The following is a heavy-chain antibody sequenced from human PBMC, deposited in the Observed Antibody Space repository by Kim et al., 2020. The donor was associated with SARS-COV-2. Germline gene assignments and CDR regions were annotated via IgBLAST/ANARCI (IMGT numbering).Heavy chain of an antibody. CDR1: GGSISSISYY. CDR3: VGVGHFYYGMDV. CDR2: IYYGGST. V-gene: IGHV4-31*03. D-gene: IGHD3-16*01. J-gene: IGHJ6*02. Sequence: SETLSLTCSVSGGSISSISYYWSWIRQHPGKGLEWIGYIYYGGSTYHNPSLQGRVSMSVDTSKNYLSLNLSSVIAADTAIYYCVGVGHFYYGMDVWGQGTTVIVSS.